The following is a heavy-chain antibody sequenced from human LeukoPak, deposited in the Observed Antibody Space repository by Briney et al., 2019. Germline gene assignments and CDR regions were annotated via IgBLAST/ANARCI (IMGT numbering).Heavy chain of an antibody. D-gene: IGHD2-15*01. CDR2: ISYDGSNK. V-gene: IGHV3-30*18. CDR1: GFTFSSYG. J-gene: IGHJ4*02. Sequence: GGSLGLSCAASGFTFSSYGMHWVRQAPGKGLEWVAVISYDGSNKYYADSVKGRFTISRDNSKNTLYLQMNSLRAEDTAVHYCAKAGYCSGGSCYWFDYWGQGTLVTVSS. CDR3: AKAGYCSGGSCYWFDY.